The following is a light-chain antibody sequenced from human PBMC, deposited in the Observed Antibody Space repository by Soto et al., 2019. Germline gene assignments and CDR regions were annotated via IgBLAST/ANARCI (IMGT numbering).Light chain of an antibody. J-gene: IGLJ3*02. V-gene: IGLV2-23*01. CDR1: XSDVGSYNL. Sequence: QSALTQPASVSGSPGQSIXIXCTGSXSDVGSYNLVSWYQQHPGKAPKLMIYEDSKRPSGVSNRFSGSKSGSTASLTISGLQAEDEADYFCCSCARSRTLNCVFGGGTKLTVL. CDR3: CSCARSRTLNCV. CDR2: EDS.